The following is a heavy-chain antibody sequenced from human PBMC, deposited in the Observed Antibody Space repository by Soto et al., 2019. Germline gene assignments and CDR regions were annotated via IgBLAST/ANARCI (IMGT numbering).Heavy chain of an antibody. CDR2: IKQDGSEK. V-gene: IGHV3-7*05. CDR3: ARSNKNDYGDYVSPSHFPPLDY. Sequence: GGSLRLSCAASGFTFSSYWMSWVRQTPGKGLEWVANIKQDGSEKYYVDSVKGRFTISRDNAKNSLYLQMNSLRAEDTAVYYCARSNKNDYGDYVSPSHFPPLDYWGQGTLVTVSS. D-gene: IGHD4-17*01. J-gene: IGHJ4*02. CDR1: GFTFSSYW.